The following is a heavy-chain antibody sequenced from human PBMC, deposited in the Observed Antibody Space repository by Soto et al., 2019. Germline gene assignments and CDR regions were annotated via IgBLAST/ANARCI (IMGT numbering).Heavy chain of an antibody. CDR1: GFTFSDYY. V-gene: IGHV3-11*01. Sequence: PGGSLRLSCAASGFTFSDYYMSWIRQAPGKGLEWVSYISSSGSTIYYADSVKGRFTISRDNAKNSLYLQMNSLRAEDTAVYYCARSGLWFGELSPTSGFDPWGQGTLVTVYS. D-gene: IGHD3-10*01. CDR2: ISSSGSTI. CDR3: ARSGLWFGELSPTSGFDP. J-gene: IGHJ5*02.